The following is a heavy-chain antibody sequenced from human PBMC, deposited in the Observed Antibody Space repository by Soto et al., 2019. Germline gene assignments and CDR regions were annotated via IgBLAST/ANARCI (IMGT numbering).Heavy chain of an antibody. V-gene: IGHV1-18*01. CDR3: AVYYFRHYCSGGSCYTFDY. D-gene: IGHD2-15*01. Sequence: ASVKVSCKASGYTFTSYGISWVRQAPGQGLEWMGWISAYNDNTNYAQKLQGRVTMTTDTSTSTAYMELRSLRSDDKAVYYCAVYYFRHYCSGGSCYTFDYWGQGTLVTVSS. CDR1: GYTFTSYG. CDR2: ISAYNDNT. J-gene: IGHJ4*02.